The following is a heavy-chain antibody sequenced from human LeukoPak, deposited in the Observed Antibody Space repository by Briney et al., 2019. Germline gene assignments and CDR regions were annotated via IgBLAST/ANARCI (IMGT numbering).Heavy chain of an antibody. CDR1: GGSFSGYY. Sequence: SETLSLTCAVYGGSFSGYYWSWIRRPPGKGLEWIGEINHSGSTNYNPSLKSRVTISVDTSKNQFSLKLSSVTAADTAVYYCARGGDTAIDYWGQGTLVTVSS. V-gene: IGHV4-34*01. D-gene: IGHD5-18*01. J-gene: IGHJ4*02. CDR3: ARGGDTAIDY. CDR2: INHSGST.